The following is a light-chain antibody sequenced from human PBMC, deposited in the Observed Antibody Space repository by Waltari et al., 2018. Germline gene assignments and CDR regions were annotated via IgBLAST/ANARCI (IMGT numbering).Light chain of an antibody. Sequence: SYVLTQPPSVSVAPGQTAKIPWGGNNIGSKSVHWYQQRPGQAPGLVVYDSRDRPPRIPARFSGSNSGNTATLTISRVEAGDEADYYCQAWDGSSDHYVFGAGTKVTVL. V-gene: IGLV3-21*02. CDR1: NIGSKS. CDR2: DSR. J-gene: IGLJ1*01. CDR3: QAWDGSSDHYV.